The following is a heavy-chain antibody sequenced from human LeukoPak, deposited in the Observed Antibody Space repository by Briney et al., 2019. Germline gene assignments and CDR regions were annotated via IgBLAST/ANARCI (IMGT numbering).Heavy chain of an antibody. Sequence: PGGSLRLSCAASGFTFSSYGMHWVRQAPGKGLEWVAFIRYDGSNKYYADSVKGRFTISRDNSKNTLYLQMSNLRVEDTAVYYCAAEGGFEETAFDIWGQGTMLTVSS. D-gene: IGHD3-10*01. CDR1: GFTFSSYG. CDR3: AAEGGFEETAFDI. J-gene: IGHJ3*02. CDR2: IRYDGSNK. V-gene: IGHV3-30*02.